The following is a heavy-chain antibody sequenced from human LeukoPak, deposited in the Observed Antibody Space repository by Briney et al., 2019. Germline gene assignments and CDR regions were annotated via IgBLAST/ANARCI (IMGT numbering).Heavy chain of an antibody. J-gene: IGHJ5*02. V-gene: IGHV4-34*01. CDR3: ARDSGTTGEVKFDP. Sequence: SETLSLTCAVYCGSFSGYYWSWIRQPPGKGLEWIGEINHSGSTNYNPSLKSRVTISVDTSKNQFSLKLSSVTAADTAVYYCARDSGTTGEVKFDPWGQGTLVTVSS. CDR1: CGSFSGYY. D-gene: IGHD3-10*01. CDR2: INHSGST.